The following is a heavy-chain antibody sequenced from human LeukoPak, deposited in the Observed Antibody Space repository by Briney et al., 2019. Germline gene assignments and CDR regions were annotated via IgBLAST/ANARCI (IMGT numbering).Heavy chain of an antibody. CDR1: GGSISSYY. CDR2: INYSGST. CDR3: TRHFGSGRDDY. D-gene: IGHD3-10*01. V-gene: IGHV4-59*08. Sequence: SETLSLTCTVSGGSISSYYWSWIRQPPGKGLEWIAYINYSGSTNYKSSLKSRVTISVDTSKNQFSLKLSSVTAADTAVYYCTRHFGSGRDDYWGQGTLVTVSS. J-gene: IGHJ4*02.